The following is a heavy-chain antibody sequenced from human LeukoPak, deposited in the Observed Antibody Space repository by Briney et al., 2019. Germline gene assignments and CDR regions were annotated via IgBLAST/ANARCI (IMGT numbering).Heavy chain of an antibody. CDR2: IWYDGSNK. CDR1: GFTFSSYG. D-gene: IGHD5-18*01. CDR3: ATGRGFSYGYPTDGLHD. J-gene: IGHJ4*02. V-gene: IGHV3-33*01. Sequence: PGGSLRLSCAASGFTFSSYGMHWVRQAPGKGLEWVAVIWYDGSNKYYADSVKGRFTISRDNSKNTVYLQMNSLRAEDTAVYYCATGRGFSYGYPTDGLHDWGQGTLVTVSS.